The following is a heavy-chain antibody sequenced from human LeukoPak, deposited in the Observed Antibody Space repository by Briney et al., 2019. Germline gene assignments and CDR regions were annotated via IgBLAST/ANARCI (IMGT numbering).Heavy chain of an antibody. CDR2: ISGSGGST. Sequence: PGGSLRLSCAASGFMFSTYWMTWVRQAPGKGLEWVSAISGSGGSTYYADSVKGRFTISRDNSKNTLYLQMNSLRAEDTAVYYCAKQSVRYFDWSNWFDPWGQGTLVTVSS. CDR3: AKQSVRYFDWSNWFDP. V-gene: IGHV3-23*01. CDR1: GFMFSTYW. D-gene: IGHD3-9*01. J-gene: IGHJ5*02.